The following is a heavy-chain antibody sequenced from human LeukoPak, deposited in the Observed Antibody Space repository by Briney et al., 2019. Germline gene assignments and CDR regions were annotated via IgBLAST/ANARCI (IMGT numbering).Heavy chain of an antibody. CDR2: INNEGTGT. D-gene: IGHD2-8*01. Sequence: GGSLRLSCAASGFSFSAYWMHWVRQAPVKGLVWVSRINNEGTGTDYADSVRGRFTISRVNVENTLYLQMNSLSADDTAMYYCVRYDVDARRFDYWGQGTLVTVSS. J-gene: IGHJ4*02. V-gene: IGHV3-74*01. CDR3: VRYDVDARRFDY. CDR1: GFSFSAYW.